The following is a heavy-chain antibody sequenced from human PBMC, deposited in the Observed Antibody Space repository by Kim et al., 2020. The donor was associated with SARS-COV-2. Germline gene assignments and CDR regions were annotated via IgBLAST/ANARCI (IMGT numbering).Heavy chain of an antibody. CDR1: GFTFSDSP. D-gene: IGHD1-1*01. V-gene: IGHV3-73*01. CDR2: IRSKVYSYAT. Sequence: GGSLRLSCAASGFTFSDSPIHWVRQASGKGLEWVGRIRSKVYSYATSYAASGKGRITISRDDSESTAYLQMNSLKTEDTAVYYCTRIPGTTLASWDSFDV. J-gene: IGHJ3*01. CDR3: TRIPGTTLASWDSFDV.